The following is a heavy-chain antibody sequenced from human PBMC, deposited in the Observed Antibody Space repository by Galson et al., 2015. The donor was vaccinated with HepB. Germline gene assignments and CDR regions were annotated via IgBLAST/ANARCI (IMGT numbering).Heavy chain of an antibody. V-gene: IGHV3-23*01. CDR3: AKDLVLWFRELTNRPGGFDY. Sequence: SLRLSCAASGFTFSSYAMSWVRQAPGKGLEWVSAISGSGGSTYYADSVKGRFTISRDNSKNTLYLQMNSLRAEDTAVYYCAKDLVLWFRELTNRPGGFDYWGQGTLVTVSS. CDR1: GFTFSSYA. J-gene: IGHJ4*02. CDR2: ISGSGGST. D-gene: IGHD3-10*01.